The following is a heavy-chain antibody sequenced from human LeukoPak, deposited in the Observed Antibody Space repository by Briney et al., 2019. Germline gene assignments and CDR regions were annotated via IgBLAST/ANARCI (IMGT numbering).Heavy chain of an antibody. CDR2: ISGSGGST. Sequence: GGSLRLSCAASGFTFSSYAMSWVRQAPGKGLEWVSAISGSGGSTYYADSVKGRFTISRDNSKNTLYLQMNSLRAEDTAVYYCARDGEVGQWLVPENWFDPWGQGTLVTVSS. CDR3: ARDGEVGQWLVPENWFDP. J-gene: IGHJ5*02. D-gene: IGHD6-19*01. CDR1: GFTFSSYA. V-gene: IGHV3-23*01.